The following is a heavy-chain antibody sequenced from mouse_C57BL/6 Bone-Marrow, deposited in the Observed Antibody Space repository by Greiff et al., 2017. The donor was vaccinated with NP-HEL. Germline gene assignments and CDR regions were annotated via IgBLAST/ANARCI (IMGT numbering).Heavy chain of an antibody. V-gene: IGHV5-6*01. CDR3: ARHIWDY. Sequence: EVQLQESGGDLVKPGGSLKLSCAASGFTFSSYGMSWVRQTPDKRLEWVATISSGGSYTYYPDSVKGRFTISRDNAKNTLYLQMSSLKSEDTAMYYCARHIWDYWGQGTTLTVSS. CDR1: GFTFSSYG. J-gene: IGHJ2*01. CDR2: ISSGGSYT.